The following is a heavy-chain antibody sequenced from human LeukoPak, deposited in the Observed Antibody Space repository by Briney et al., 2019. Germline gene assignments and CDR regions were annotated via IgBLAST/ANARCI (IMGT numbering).Heavy chain of an antibody. CDR3: ARPYYYDSTPVALDY. CDR1: GFTFSSYA. Sequence: GGSLRLSCAASGFTFSSYAMHWVRQAPGKGLEWVAVISYDGSNKYYADSVKGRFTISRDNSKNTLYLQMNSLRAEDTAVYYCARPYYYDSTPVALDYWGQGTLVTVSS. D-gene: IGHD3-22*01. CDR2: ISYDGSNK. V-gene: IGHV3-30-3*01. J-gene: IGHJ4*02.